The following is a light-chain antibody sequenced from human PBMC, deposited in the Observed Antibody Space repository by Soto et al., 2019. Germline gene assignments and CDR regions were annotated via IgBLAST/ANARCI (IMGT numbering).Light chain of an antibody. CDR3: QQRSNWSIT. CDR2: DAS. Sequence: DIVLTQSPATLSLSPGASATLSCRASQSVSSYLAWYQQKPGQAPRLLIYDASNRATGIPARFSGSGSGTDFTLTISSLEPEDFAVYYCQQRSNWSITFGQGTRL. J-gene: IGKJ5*01. V-gene: IGKV3-11*01. CDR1: QSVSSY.